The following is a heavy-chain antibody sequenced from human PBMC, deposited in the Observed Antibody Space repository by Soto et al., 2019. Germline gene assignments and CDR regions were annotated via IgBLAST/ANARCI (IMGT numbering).Heavy chain of an antibody. V-gene: IGHV4-34*01. CDR2: INHSGST. Sequence: TSETLSLTCAVYGGSFSGYYWSWIRQPPGKGLEWIGEINHSGSTNYNPSLKSRVTISVDTSKNQFSLKLSSVTAADTAVYYCARGRVWNYGNYYYYMDVWGKGTTVTVSS. J-gene: IGHJ6*03. CDR3: ARGRVWNYGNYYYYMDV. D-gene: IGHD1-7*01. CDR1: GGSFSGYY.